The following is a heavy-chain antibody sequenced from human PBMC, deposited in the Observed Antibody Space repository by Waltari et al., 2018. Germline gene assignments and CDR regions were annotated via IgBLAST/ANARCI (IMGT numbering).Heavy chain of an antibody. J-gene: IGHJ3*02. D-gene: IGHD2-2*02. V-gene: IGHV4-34*01. Sequence: QVQLQQWGAGLLKPSETLSLTCAVYGGSFSGYYWSWIRPPPGKGLEWIGEINHSGSTNYNPSLKSRVTISVDTSKNQFSLKLSSVTAADTAVYYCARLLGYCSSTSCYNDAFDIWGQGTMVTVSS. CDR2: INHSGST. CDR3: ARLLGYCSSTSCYNDAFDI. CDR1: GGSFSGYY.